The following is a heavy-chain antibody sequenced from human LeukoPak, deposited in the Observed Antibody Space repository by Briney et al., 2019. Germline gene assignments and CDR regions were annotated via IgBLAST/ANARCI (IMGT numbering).Heavy chain of an antibody. D-gene: IGHD5-24*01. Sequence: SETLSLTCTVSGASISSYYWSWIRQPPGKGLEWIGYISYSGSTNYNPSLKSRVTISVDTSKTQFSLKLSSVTAADTAVYCCARSGGRDGYNFDYWGQGTLVTVSS. CDR3: ARSGGRDGYNFDY. J-gene: IGHJ4*02. V-gene: IGHV4-59*01. CDR1: GASISSYY. CDR2: ISYSGST.